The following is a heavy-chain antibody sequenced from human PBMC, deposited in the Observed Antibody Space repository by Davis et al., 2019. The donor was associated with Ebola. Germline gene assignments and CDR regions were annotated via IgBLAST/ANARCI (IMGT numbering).Heavy chain of an antibody. D-gene: IGHD2-2*01. CDR2: INQDGSET. V-gene: IGHV3-7*03. Sequence: GESLKISCAASGFTFSKYWMSWVRQAPGKGLECVANINQDGSETYYVDSVRGRFTISRDNAKSSLYLQMDSLRAEDTAVYYCAKDLRYCSSTSCSKYYYYYGMDVWGQGTTVTVSS. CDR3: AKDLRYCSSTSCSKYYYYYGMDV. CDR1: GFTFSKYW. J-gene: IGHJ6*02.